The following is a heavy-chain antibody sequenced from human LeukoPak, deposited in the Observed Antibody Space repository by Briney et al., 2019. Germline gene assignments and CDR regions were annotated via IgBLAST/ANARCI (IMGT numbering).Heavy chain of an antibody. D-gene: IGHD4-23*01. Sequence: GASVKVSCKASGYTFTSYGISWVRPAPGQGLEWMAWISAYNGDTNYAQNLQGRVTVTTDTSTSTAHMELRSLRSDDTAVYYCARQLRWNQYYFDYWGQGTLVTVSS. CDR2: ISAYNGDT. V-gene: IGHV1-18*01. CDR3: ARQLRWNQYYFDY. CDR1: GYTFTSYG. J-gene: IGHJ4*02.